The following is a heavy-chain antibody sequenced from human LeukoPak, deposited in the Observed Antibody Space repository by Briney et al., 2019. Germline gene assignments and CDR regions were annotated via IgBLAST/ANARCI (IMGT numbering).Heavy chain of an antibody. J-gene: IGHJ2*01. Sequence: SETLSLTCTVSGGSISSSSYYWGWIRQPPGKGLEWIGSIYYSGSTYYNPSLKSRVTISVDTSKNQFSLKLSSVTAADTAVYYCARSSGYDILTGYSNWYFDLWGRGTLVTVSS. CDR2: IYYSGST. CDR1: GGSISSSSYY. V-gene: IGHV4-39*01. D-gene: IGHD3-9*01. CDR3: ARSSGYDILTGYSNWYFDL.